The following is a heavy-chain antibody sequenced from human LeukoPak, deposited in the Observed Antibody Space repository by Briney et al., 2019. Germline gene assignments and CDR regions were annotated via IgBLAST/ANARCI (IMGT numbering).Heavy chain of an antibody. J-gene: IGHJ5*02. CDR2: IYYSGNT. V-gene: IGHV4-59*01. D-gene: IGHD1-14*01. CDR3: ARDQATEYNWCDP. Sequence: SETLSLTCTVSGGSISSYYWSWIRQPPGKGLEWIGYIYYSGNTNYNPSLKSRVTISVATSKNQFSLKLSSVTAADTAVYYCARDQATEYNWCDPWGQGTLVTVSS. CDR1: GGSISSYY.